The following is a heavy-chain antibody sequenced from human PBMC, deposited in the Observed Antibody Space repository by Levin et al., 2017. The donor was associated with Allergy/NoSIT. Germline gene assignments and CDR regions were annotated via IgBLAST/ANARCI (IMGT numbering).Heavy chain of an antibody. J-gene: IGHJ6*02. D-gene: IGHD6-19*01. Sequence: GESLKISCASSGFTFSNYGMHWVRQAPGKGLEWVAIILSNGNNKYYTDSVKGRFTISRDNSKNTLYLQMDSLSGEDTAVYYCAKVVFSGTLDYYHGMDDWGQGTTVTVSS. V-gene: IGHV3-30*02. CDR3: AKVVFSGTLDYYHGMDD. CDR2: ILSNGNNK. CDR1: GFTFSNYG.